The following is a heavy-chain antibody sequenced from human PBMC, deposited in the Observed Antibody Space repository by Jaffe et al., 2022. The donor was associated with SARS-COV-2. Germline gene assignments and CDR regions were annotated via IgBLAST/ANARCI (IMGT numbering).Heavy chain of an antibody. CDR3: ARDGDTAMVIDAFDI. CDR1: GGSISSYY. D-gene: IGHD5-18*01. Sequence: QVQLQESGPGLVKPSETLSLTCTVSGGSISSYYWSWIRQPPGKGLEWIGYIYYSGSTNYNPSLKSRVTISVDTSKNQFSLKLSSVTAADTAVYYCARDGDTAMVIDAFDIWGQGTMVTVSS. J-gene: IGHJ3*02. V-gene: IGHV4-59*01. CDR2: IYYSGST.